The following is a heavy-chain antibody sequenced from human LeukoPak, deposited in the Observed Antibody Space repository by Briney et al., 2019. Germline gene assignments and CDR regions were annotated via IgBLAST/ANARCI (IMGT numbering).Heavy chain of an antibody. V-gene: IGHV3-64D*09. CDR2: ISSNGGST. CDR3: VKAIDGYNQRDYFDY. CDR1: GFTFISYA. Sequence: GGSLSLSCSASGFTFISYAMHWVRQAPGKGLEYVSAISSNGGSTYYADSVKGRFTISRDNSKNTLYLQMSSLRAEDTAVYYCVKAIDGYNQRDYFDYWGQGALVTVSS. J-gene: IGHJ4*02. D-gene: IGHD5-24*01.